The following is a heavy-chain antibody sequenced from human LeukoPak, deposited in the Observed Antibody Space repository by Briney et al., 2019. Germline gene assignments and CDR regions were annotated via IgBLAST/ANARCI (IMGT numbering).Heavy chain of an antibody. CDR2: ISYDGSNQ. CDR3: ASVIGAAALDY. V-gene: IGHV3-30-3*01. J-gene: IGHJ4*02. CDR1: GFTFNNYL. Sequence: GRSLRLSCAASGFTFNNYLMHWVRQAPGKGLEWVTFISYDGSNQYYADSVKGRFTISRDNSKNTLYLQMNSLRAEDTAVYYCASVIGAAALDYWGQGTLVTVSS. D-gene: IGHD6-13*01.